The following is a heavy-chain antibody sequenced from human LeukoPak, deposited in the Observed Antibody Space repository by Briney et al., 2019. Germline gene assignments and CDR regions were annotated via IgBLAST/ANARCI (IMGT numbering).Heavy chain of an antibody. CDR2: ISASGDVT. D-gene: IGHD1-26*01. CDR3: AKSLLTTASGTGRAFDI. J-gene: IGHJ3*02. CDR1: GFIFSGYW. V-gene: IGHV3-23*01. Sequence: GGSLRLSCAGSGFIFSGYWMHWVRQAPGKGLEWVSGISASGDVTFHADPLKGRFTISRDNSKNTLYLQMDSLRAEDTAKYYCAKSLLTTASGTGRAFDIWGQGTVVTVSA.